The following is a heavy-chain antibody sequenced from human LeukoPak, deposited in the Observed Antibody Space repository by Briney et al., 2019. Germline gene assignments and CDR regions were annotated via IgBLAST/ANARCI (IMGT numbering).Heavy chain of an antibody. J-gene: IGHJ4*02. D-gene: IGHD1-1*01. CDR1: GYSISSGYY. CDR3: ARHRAGTLLDY. V-gene: IGHV4-38-2*01. Sequence: SETLSLTCAVSGYSISSGYYWGWIRQPPGKGLEWIGSIYHSGSTYYNPSLKSRVTISVDTSKNQFSLKLSSVTAADTAVYYCARHRAGTLLDYWGQGTLLTVSS. CDR2: IYHSGST.